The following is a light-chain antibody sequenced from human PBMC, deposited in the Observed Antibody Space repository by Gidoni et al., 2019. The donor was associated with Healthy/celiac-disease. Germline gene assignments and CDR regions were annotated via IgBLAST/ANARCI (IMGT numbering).Light chain of an antibody. J-gene: IGKJ1*01. CDR1: QGISSW. Sequence: DLQLTQSPSSLSASVGHRVTITCRASQGISSWLAWYQQKPGKAPKLLIYSASSLQSGVPLRFSGSGSGTDFTLTISSLQPEDFVTYYCQQDNSYPWTFGQGTKVAIK. CDR3: QQDNSYPWT. V-gene: IGKV1D-12*01. CDR2: SAS.